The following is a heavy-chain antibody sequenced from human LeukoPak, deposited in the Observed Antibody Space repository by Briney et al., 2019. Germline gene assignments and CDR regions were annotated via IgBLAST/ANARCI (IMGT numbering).Heavy chain of an antibody. V-gene: IGHV3-20*04. J-gene: IGHJ3*02. Sequence: PGGSLRLSCAASGFTFGDYGINWVRQAPGKGLEWFSDINWNGGSTGYADSVKGRFTISRDNAKNSLYLQMNSVRAEDTAFYYCAKITGSGGLGAFDIWGQGTMVTVSS. CDR3: AKITGSGGLGAFDI. CDR1: GFTFGDYG. D-gene: IGHD2-15*01. CDR2: INWNGGST.